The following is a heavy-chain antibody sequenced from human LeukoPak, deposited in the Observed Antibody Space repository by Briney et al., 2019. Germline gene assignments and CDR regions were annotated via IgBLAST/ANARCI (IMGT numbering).Heavy chain of an antibody. CDR1: GGSISSYD. Sequence: SSETLSLTCTVSGGSISSYDWSWVRQPPGKGLECIGYIYDSGSTKYNPSLKSRVIISEDTSKNQFSLKLSSVTAADTAVYYCARVFSDWSFDYWGQGTLVTVSS. V-gene: IGHV4-59*01. J-gene: IGHJ4*02. CDR3: ARVFSDWSFDY. CDR2: IYDSGST. D-gene: IGHD3-9*01.